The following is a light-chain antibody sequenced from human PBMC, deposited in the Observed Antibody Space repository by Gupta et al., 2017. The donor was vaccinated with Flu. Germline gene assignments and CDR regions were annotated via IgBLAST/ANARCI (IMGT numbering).Light chain of an antibody. J-gene: IGLJ3*02. CDR1: SANSGAGYD. V-gene: IGLV1-40*01. CDR2: GKR. CDR3: QSYDRSLSGWV. Sequence: VTISCTGSSANSGAGYDVHWYQQLPGTAPTLLSDGKRNRPSGVPDRFSGSKSATSASLAITGLQAEDEADYDCQSYDRSLSGWVFGGGTKLIVL.